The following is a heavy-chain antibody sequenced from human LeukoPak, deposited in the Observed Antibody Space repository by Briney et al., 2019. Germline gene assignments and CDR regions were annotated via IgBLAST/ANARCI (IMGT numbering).Heavy chain of an antibody. D-gene: IGHD6-13*01. CDR1: GGSIPIYT. Sequence: SVTLSLTCTVSGGSIPIYTWSPRRPPPSKRLTLIGYIYYSGSTNYNPSLKSRVTISVDTSKNQFSLKLSSVTAADTAVYYCARGWGSSSYDAFDIWGQGTMVTVSS. V-gene: IGHV4-59*07. J-gene: IGHJ3*02. CDR3: ARGWGSSSYDAFDI. CDR2: IYYSGST.